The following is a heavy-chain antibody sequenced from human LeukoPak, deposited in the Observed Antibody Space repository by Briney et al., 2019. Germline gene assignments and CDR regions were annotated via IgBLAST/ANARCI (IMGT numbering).Heavy chain of an antibody. V-gene: IGHV4-61*02. J-gene: IGHJ6*03. Sequence: SETLSLTCTVSGGSISSGSYYWSWIRQPAGKGLEWIGRIYTSGSTNYNPSLKSRVTISVDTSKNQFSLKLSSVTAADTAVYYCARSDYKSYYYYMDVWGKGTTVTVSS. D-gene: IGHD4-11*01. CDR2: IYTSGST. CDR1: GGSISSGSYY. CDR3: ARSDYKSYYYYMDV.